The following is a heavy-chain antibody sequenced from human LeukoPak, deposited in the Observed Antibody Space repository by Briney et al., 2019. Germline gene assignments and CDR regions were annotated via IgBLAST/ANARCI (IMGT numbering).Heavy chain of an antibody. CDR3: ARIESRASDFWSGYYSWHLGAFDP. D-gene: IGHD3-3*01. CDR1: GYTFTSYD. Sequence: GASVKVSCKASGYTFTSYDINWVRQATGQGLEWMGWMNPNSGNTGYAQKFQGRVTMTRNTSISTAYMALSSLRSAAPAVYYCARIESRASDFWSGYYSWHLGAFDPWGQGTLVTVSS. V-gene: IGHV1-8*01. CDR2: MNPNSGNT. J-gene: IGHJ5*02.